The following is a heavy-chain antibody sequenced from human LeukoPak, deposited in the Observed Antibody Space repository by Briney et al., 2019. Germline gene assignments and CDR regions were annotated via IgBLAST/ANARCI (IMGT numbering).Heavy chain of an antibody. CDR3: ARDLSPVVRASPMGY. CDR1: GFTFSTYG. V-gene: IGHV3-30*03. J-gene: IGHJ4*02. CDR2: ITYDGYYK. Sequence: GGSLRLSCAASGFTFSTYGMHWVRQAPGKGPEWVALITYDGYYKYYSDSVKGRFTISSDTSKNTLSLQMNSLRAEDTAVYYCARDLSPVVRASPMGYWGQGTLVTVSS. D-gene: IGHD3-10*01.